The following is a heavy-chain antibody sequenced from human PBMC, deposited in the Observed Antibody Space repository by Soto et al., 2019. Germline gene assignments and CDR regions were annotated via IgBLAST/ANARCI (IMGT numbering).Heavy chain of an antibody. J-gene: IGHJ5*02. CDR2: MNPKSGNT. CDR1: GYTFTSYD. V-gene: IGHV1-8*01. D-gene: IGHD3-3*01. Sequence: QVQLVQSGAEVKKPGASVKVSCKASGYTFTSYDIHWVRQATGQGLEWMGWMNPKSGNTGYAQKFQGRVTMTRNTPISTAKMELTSLRSEDTAVYYCARGLYYKSWSGWRWFDPWGQGTLVTVSS. CDR3: ARGLYYKSWSGWRWFDP.